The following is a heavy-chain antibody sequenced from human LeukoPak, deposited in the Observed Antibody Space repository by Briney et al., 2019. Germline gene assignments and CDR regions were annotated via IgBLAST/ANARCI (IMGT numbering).Heavy chain of an antibody. D-gene: IGHD3-10*01. J-gene: IGHJ4*02. V-gene: IGHV4-34*01. Sequence: PSETLSLTCAVYGGSFSGYYWSWIRQPPGKGLEWIGEINHSGSTNYNPSLKSRVTISVDTSKNQFSLKLSSVTAADTAVYYCARALFIRFGELLPSSPYYFDYWGQGTLVTVSS. CDR1: GGSFSGYY. CDR2: INHSGST. CDR3: ARALFIRFGELLPSSPYYFDY.